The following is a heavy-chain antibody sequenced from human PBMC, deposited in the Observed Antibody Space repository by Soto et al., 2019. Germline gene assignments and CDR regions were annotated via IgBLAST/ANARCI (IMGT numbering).Heavy chain of an antibody. CDR3: ARDTGAYYYDSSGYYFDY. J-gene: IGHJ4*02. Sequence: KQSQTLSLTCAISGDSVSSNSAAWNWIRQSPSRGLEWLGRTYYRSKWYNDYAVSVKSRITINPDTSKNQFSLQLNSVTPEDTAVYYCARDTGAYYYDSSGYYFDYWGQGTLVTVSS. V-gene: IGHV6-1*01. CDR2: TYYRSKWYN. CDR1: GDSVSSNSAA. D-gene: IGHD3-22*01.